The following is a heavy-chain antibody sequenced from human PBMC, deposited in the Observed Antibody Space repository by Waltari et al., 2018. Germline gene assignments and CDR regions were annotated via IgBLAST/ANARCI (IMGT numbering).Heavy chain of an antibody. CDR2: TIPYLGTA. D-gene: IGHD1-26*01. Sequence: QVQLVQSGAEVKKPGSSVKVSCKASGGTFSSYAISWVRQAPGQGLEWVGATIPYLGTANYAQKFQGRGTITADESTSTAYMELSSLRSEDTAVYYCAKGATRRGAFDIWGQGTMVTVSS. V-gene: IGHV1-69*12. CDR1: GGTFSSYA. J-gene: IGHJ3*02. CDR3: AKGATRRGAFDI.